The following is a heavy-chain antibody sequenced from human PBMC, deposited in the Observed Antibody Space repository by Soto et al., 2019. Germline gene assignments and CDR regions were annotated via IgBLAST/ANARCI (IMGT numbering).Heavy chain of an antibody. V-gene: IGHV3-64*01. D-gene: IGHD2-2*01. CDR3: AREGYCSSTSCYSFDY. CDR1: GFTFSSYA. Sequence: EVQLVESGGGLVQPGGSLRLSCAASGFTFSSYAMHWVRQAPGKGLEYVSAISSNGGSTYYANSVKGRFTISRDNSKNTLYLHMGSLRAEDIAVYYCAREGYCSSTSCYSFDYWGQGTLVTVSS. CDR2: ISSNGGST. J-gene: IGHJ4*02.